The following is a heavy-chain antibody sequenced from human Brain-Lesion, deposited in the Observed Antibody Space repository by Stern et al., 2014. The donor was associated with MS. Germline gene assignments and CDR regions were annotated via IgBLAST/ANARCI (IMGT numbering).Heavy chain of an antibody. CDR3: AREHQYSNAFDI. D-gene: IGHD2-21*01. V-gene: IGHV3-74*03. CDR2: INTYGNSI. CDR1: GFTFNTYW. J-gene: IGHJ3*02. Sequence: EVQLVESGGGLVQPGGSLRLSCTASGFTFNTYWMHWVRQAPGKRLVLVSRINTYGNSITYADSVKGRFTISRDNAESTLYMQLNGLRPEDTAVYYCAREHQYSNAFDIWGQGTKVTVSS.